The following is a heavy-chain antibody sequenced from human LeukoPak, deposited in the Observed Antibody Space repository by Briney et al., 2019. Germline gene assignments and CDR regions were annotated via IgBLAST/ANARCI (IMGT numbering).Heavy chain of an antibody. CDR2: ISSSGSTI. CDR1: GFTFSSYE. CDR3: ARVSIAVAGIETFDY. V-gene: IGHV3-48*03. Sequence: GGSLRLSCAASGFTFSSYEMNWVRQAPGKGLEWVSYISSSGSTIYYADSVKGRFTISRDNAKNSLYLQMNSLRAEDTAVYYCARVSIAVAGIETFDYWGQGTLITVSS. D-gene: IGHD6-19*01. J-gene: IGHJ4*02.